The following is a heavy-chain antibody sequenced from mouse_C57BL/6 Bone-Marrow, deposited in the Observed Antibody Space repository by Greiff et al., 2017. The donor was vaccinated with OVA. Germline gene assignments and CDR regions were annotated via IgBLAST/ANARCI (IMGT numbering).Heavy chain of an antibody. Sequence: EVKLMESGGGLVQPGGSLKLSCAASGFTFSDYGMAWVRQAPRKGPEWVAFISNLAYSIYYADTVTGRFTISRENAKNTLYLEMSSLRSEDTAMYYCARRIYYGPLDYWGQGTTLTVSS. CDR2: ISNLAYSI. V-gene: IGHV5-15*01. CDR1: GFTFSDYG. D-gene: IGHD2-1*01. CDR3: ARRIYYGPLDY. J-gene: IGHJ2*01.